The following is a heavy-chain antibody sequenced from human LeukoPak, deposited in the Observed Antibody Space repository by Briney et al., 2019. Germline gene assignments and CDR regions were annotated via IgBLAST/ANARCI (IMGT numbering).Heavy chain of an antibody. V-gene: IGHV4-4*07. CDR1: GGSISSYY. Sequence: PSETLSLTCTVSGGSISSYYLSWIRQTAGKGLEWIGRMYSSGSNYNPSLKSRVTISVDTSKNQFSLKLTSVTASDTAVYYCARLPDPWGQGTLVTVSS. J-gene: IGHJ5*02. CDR2: MYSSGS. CDR3: ARLPDP.